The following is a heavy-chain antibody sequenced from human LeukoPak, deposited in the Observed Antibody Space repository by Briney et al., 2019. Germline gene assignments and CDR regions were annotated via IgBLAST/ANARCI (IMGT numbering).Heavy chain of an antibody. CDR3: ARQTPNQYGMDV. CDR2: IHPGDSNI. D-gene: IGHD2-15*01. CDR1: EYSFTRYW. V-gene: IGHV5-51*01. Sequence: GESLKISCKGFEYSFTRYWIGWVRQMPGKGPEWMGIIHPGDSNIRYSPSFQGQITISADKSISTAYLQWSSLKASDTAMYYCARQTPNQYGMDVWGTGTTVTVSS. J-gene: IGHJ6*04.